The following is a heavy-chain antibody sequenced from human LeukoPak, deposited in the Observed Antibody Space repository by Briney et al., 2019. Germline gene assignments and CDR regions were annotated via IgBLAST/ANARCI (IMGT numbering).Heavy chain of an antibody. CDR2: IYYSGST. CDR1: GGSISSGGYS. J-gene: IGHJ4*02. Sequence: SETLSLTCAVSGGSISSGGYSWSWIRQPPGKGLEWIGYIYYSGSTYYNPSLKSRVTISVDTSKNQFSLKLSSVTAADTAVNYCARVDRIVGAFYYFDYWGQGTLVTLSS. CDR3: ARVDRIVGAFYYFDY. V-gene: IGHV4-30-4*07. D-gene: IGHD1-26*01.